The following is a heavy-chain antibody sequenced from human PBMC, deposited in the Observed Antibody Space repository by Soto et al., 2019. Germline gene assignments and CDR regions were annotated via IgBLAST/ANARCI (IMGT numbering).Heavy chain of an antibody. J-gene: IGHJ6*02. Sequence: GGSLRLSCAASGFTFSNAWMNWVRQAPGKGLEWVGRIKSKTDGGTTDYAAPVKGRFTISRDDSKNTLYLQMNSLKTEDTAVYYCMTTLLQIYGMDVWGQGTTVTVSS. CDR1: GFTFSNAW. V-gene: IGHV3-15*07. CDR3: MTTLLQIYGMDV. CDR2: IKSKTDGGTT.